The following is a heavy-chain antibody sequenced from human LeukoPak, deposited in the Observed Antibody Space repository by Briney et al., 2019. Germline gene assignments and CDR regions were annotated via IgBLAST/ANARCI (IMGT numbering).Heavy chain of an antibody. V-gene: IGHV4-30-4*08. J-gene: IGHJ4*02. CDR1: GGSISSGDYY. CDR2: IYYSGST. Sequence: PSETLSLTCTVSGGSISSGDYYWSWIRQPPGKGLEWIGYIYYSGSTYYNPSLKSRVTISVDRSKNQFSLKLSSVTAADTAVYYCARLCSSTSCYGDFDYWGQGTLVTVSS. CDR3: ARLCSSTSCYGDFDY. D-gene: IGHD2-2*01.